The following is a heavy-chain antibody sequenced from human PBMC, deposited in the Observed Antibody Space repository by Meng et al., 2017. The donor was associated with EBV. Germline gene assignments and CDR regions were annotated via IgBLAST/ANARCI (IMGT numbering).Heavy chain of an antibody. D-gene: IGHD6-6*01. CDR1: AFSLSTRGVG. Sequence: ITVKDSGPTLVTPSQNLTRTCTVPAFSLSTRGVGVGWTRPPPGKALELLALIYWDDDKRYSPSLKSRLTITKDTSKNQVVLTMTNMDPVDAATYYCAHIIAARPFDYWGQGTLVTVSS. CDR3: AHIIAARPFDY. V-gene: IGHV2-5*02. J-gene: IGHJ4*02. CDR2: IYWDDDK.